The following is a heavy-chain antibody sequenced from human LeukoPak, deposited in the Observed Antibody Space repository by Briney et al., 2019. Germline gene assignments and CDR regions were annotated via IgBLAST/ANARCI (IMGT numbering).Heavy chain of an antibody. V-gene: IGHV1-24*01. Sequence: ASVRVSCKVSGYTLTELSMHWVRQAPGKGLEWMGSFDPLEAETIYAQKFQGRVTMTEDTSTDTAYMALSSLRSEDTAMYYCATALGGAATGILYYYSCMDVWGQGTTVTVSS. J-gene: IGHJ6*02. CDR2: FDPLEAET. D-gene: IGHD2-15*01. CDR3: ATALGGAATGILYYYSCMDV. CDR1: GYTLTELS.